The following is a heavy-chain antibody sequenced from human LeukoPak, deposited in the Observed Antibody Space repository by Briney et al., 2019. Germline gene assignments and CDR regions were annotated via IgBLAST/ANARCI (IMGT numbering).Heavy chain of an antibody. CDR3: ARSLLETDDAFDI. Sequence: GGSLRLSCAASGFTFSSYNMNWVRQAPGKGLEWVSFISSSSSYIYYADSVKGRFTISRDNAKSSLYLQMNSLRAEDTAVYYCARSLLETDDAFDIWGQGTMVTVSS. J-gene: IGHJ3*02. CDR2: ISSSSSYI. CDR1: GFTFSSYN. D-gene: IGHD2/OR15-2a*01. V-gene: IGHV3-21*01.